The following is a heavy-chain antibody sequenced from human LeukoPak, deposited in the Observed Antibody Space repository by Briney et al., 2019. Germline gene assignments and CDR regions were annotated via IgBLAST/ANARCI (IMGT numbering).Heavy chain of an antibody. Sequence: SQTLSLTCAISGDSVSSNTVAWNWIRQSPSRGLEWLGRTYYRSKWYNDYSVSLKSRITVNADTSRSQFSLQLNSVTPEDTAVHFCARDGGHTLDSWGQGTLVTVSS. CDR3: ARDGGHTLDS. V-gene: IGHV6-1*01. J-gene: IGHJ4*02. D-gene: IGHD2-15*01. CDR1: GDSVSSNTVA. CDR2: TYYRSKWYN.